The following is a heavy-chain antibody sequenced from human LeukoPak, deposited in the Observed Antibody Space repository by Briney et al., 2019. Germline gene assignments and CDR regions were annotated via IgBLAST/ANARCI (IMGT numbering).Heavy chain of an antibody. Sequence: GGSLRLSCAASGFTFSSYGMSWVRQAPGKGLEWVSAISGSGGSTYYADSVKGRFTISRDNSKNTLYLQMNSLRAEDTAVYYCAKQGYYYGSGSYYPNWFDPWGQGTLVTVSS. J-gene: IGHJ5*02. V-gene: IGHV3-23*01. CDR1: GFTFSSYG. CDR2: ISGSGGST. CDR3: AKQGYYYGSGSYYPNWFDP. D-gene: IGHD3-10*01.